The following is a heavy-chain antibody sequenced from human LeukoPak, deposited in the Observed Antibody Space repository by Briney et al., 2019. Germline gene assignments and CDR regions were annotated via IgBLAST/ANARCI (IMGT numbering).Heavy chain of an antibody. V-gene: IGHV4-39*01. CDR1: GGSISSSSYY. J-gene: IGHJ3*02. D-gene: IGHD3-22*01. CDR3: VSIPTYYYDSSAWAFDI. Sequence: SETLSLTCTVSGGSISSSSYYWGWIRQPPGKGLEWIGSIYYSGSTYHNPSLKSRVTISVDTSKNQFSLKLSSVTAADTAVYYCVSIPTYYYDSSAWAFDIWGQGTMVTVSS. CDR2: IYYSGST.